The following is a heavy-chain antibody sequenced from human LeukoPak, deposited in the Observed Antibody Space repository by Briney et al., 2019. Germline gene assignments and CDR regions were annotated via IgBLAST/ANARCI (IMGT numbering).Heavy chain of an antibody. V-gene: IGHV3-73*01. D-gene: IGHD3-3*01. J-gene: IGHJ4*02. CDR3: TSPITIFGVVAKNY. Sequence: PGGSLRLSCAASGFTFSGYAINWVRQASGKGLEWLGRIRSKANSYATVYAASVKGRFTISRDDSKNTVYLQMNSLKTEDTAVYYCTSPITIFGVVAKNYWGQGTLVTVSP. CDR2: IRSKANSYAT. CDR1: GFTFSGYA.